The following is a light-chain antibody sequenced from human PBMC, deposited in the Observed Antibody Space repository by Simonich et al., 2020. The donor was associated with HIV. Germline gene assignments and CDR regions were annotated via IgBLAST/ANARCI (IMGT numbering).Light chain of an antibody. CDR1: SSDVGSYNL. J-gene: IGLJ3*02. Sequence: QSALTPPASVSVSPGQSITISRTGTSSDVGSYNLVSWYQQHPCKAPKLMIYEDNKRPSGVSNRFSGSKSGNTASLTISGLQAEDEADYYCCSYAGSSTCVFGGGTKLTVL. CDR3: CSYAGSSTCV. CDR2: EDN. V-gene: IGLV2-23*01.